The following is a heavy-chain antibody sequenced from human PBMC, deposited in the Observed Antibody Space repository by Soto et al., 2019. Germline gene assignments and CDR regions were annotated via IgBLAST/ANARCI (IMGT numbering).Heavy chain of an antibody. D-gene: IGHD6-19*01. CDR1: GGTFSSYA. V-gene: IGHV1-69*01. J-gene: IGHJ6*02. Sequence: QVQLVQSGAEVKKPGSSVKVSCKASGGTFSSYAISWVRQAPGQGLEWMGGIIPIFGTANYAQKFQGRVTITADESTSTAYMELSSLRSEDTAVYYCARVRYSSGWNGYYYYYGMDVWGQGTTVTVSS. CDR3: ARVRYSSGWNGYYYYYGMDV. CDR2: IIPIFGTA.